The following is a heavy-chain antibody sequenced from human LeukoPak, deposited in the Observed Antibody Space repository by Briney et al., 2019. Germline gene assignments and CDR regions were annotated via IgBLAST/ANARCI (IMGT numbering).Heavy chain of an antibody. V-gene: IGHV3-20*04. CDR1: GFTFDDYG. J-gene: IGHJ4*02. CDR2: INWNGGST. CDR3: SKDLNFDSSGYTFDY. Sequence: RSGGSLRLSCAASGFTFDDYGMSWVRQAPGKGLEWVSGINWNGGSTGYADSVKGRFTISRDNAKNSLYLQMNSLRAEDTALYYCSKDLNFDSSGYTFDYWGQGTLVTVSS. D-gene: IGHD3-22*01.